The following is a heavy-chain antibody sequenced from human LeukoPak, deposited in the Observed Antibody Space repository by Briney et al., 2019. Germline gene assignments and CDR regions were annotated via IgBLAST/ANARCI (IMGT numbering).Heavy chain of an antibody. CDR2: ISYDGSNK. J-gene: IGHJ6*02. CDR3: ARDPHLGPPSGSGWTYYYYGMDV. V-gene: IGHV3-30-3*01. CDR1: GFTFSSYA. Sequence: QPGGSLRLSCAASGFTFSSYAMHWVRQAPGKGLEWVAVISYDGSNKYYADSVKGRFTISRDNSKNTLYLQMNSLRAEDTAVYYCARDPHLGPPSGSGWTYYYYGMDVWGQGTTVTVSS. D-gene: IGHD6-19*01.